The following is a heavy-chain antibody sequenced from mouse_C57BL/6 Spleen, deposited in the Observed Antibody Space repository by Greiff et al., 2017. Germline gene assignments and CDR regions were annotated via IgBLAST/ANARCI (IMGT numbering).Heavy chain of an antibody. CDR2: ISNGGGST. CDR3: ARQGSYYYGSPDYAMDY. CDR1: GFTFSDYY. V-gene: IGHV5-12*01. Sequence: EVKLVESGGGLVQPGGSLKLSCAASGFTFSDYYMYWVRQTPEKRLEWVAYISNGGGSTYYPDTVKGRFTISRDNAKNTLYLQMSRLKSEDTAMYYCARQGSYYYGSPDYAMDYWGQGTSVTVSS. D-gene: IGHD1-1*01. J-gene: IGHJ4*01.